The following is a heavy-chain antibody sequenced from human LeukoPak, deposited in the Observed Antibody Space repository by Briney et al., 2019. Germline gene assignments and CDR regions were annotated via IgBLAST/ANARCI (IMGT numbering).Heavy chain of an antibody. V-gene: IGHV3-23*01. J-gene: IGHJ4*02. CDR1: GFTFSSYA. CDR2: ISGRGGST. Sequence: GGSLRLSCAASGFTFSSYAMSWVRQAPGKGLEWVSAISGRGGSTYYADAVKGRSTISRDNSKNTLYLQINSLRADDTAVYYCAKENGEDGYKPHYFDYWGQGTLVTVSS. D-gene: IGHD5-24*01. CDR3: AKENGEDGYKPHYFDY.